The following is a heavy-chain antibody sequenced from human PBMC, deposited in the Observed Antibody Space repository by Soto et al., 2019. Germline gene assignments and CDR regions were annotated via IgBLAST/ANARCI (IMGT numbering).Heavy chain of an antibody. CDR3: AGPGYSSQDS. D-gene: IGHD5-18*01. Sequence: GGSLRLSCAASGFTFSSFAFSWVRQAPGKGLEWVSAISGSGDGTDYADSVKGRFTISRDNSKNTLYLQMNSLRAEDTAVYYCAGPGYSSQDSWGQGALVTVSS. CDR1: GFTFSSFA. CDR2: ISGSGDGT. J-gene: IGHJ5*01. V-gene: IGHV3-23*01.